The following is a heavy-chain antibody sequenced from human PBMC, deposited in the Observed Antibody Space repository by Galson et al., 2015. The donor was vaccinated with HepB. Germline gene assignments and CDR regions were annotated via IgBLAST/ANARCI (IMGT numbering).Heavy chain of an antibody. D-gene: IGHD2-2*01. CDR3: AREGFTDLPAYCSSTSCPRWFDP. CDR2: IIPIFGIA. V-gene: IGHV1-69*13. J-gene: IGHJ5*02. Sequence: SVKVSCKASGGTFSSYAISWVRQAPGQGLEWMGGIIPIFGIANYAHKFQGRVTITADESTSTAYMELSSLRSEDTAVYYCAREGFTDLPAYCSSTSCPRWFDPWGQGTLVTVSS. CDR1: GGTFSSYA.